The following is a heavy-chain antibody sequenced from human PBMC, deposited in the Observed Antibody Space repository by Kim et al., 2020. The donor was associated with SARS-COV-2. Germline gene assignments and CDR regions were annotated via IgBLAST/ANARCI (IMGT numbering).Heavy chain of an antibody. Sequence: SETLSLTCAVYGGSFSGYYWSWIRQPPGKGLEWIGEINHSGSTNYNPSLKSRVTISVDTSKNQFSLKLSSVTAADTAVYYCATDQTGTTDYYYGMDVWGQGTTVPSP. CDR3: ATDQTGTTDYYYGMDV. D-gene: IGHD1-1*01. J-gene: IGHJ6*02. CDR1: GGSFSGYY. CDR2: INHSGST. V-gene: IGHV4-34*01.